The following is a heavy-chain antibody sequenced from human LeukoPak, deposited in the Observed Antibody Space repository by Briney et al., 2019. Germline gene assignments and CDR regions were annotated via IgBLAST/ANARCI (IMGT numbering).Heavy chain of an antibody. Sequence: GGSLTLSCAASGFTFSSYAMSWVRQAPGKGLEWVSAISGSSGSTYYADGVKGRFTISRDHSKNTLYLQMNRLRAEDTAVYYCTPVLYIGVEEAATVEYWGQGTLVTVSS. CDR2: ISGSSGST. CDR3: TPVLYIGVEEAATVEY. D-gene: IGHD2-15*01. V-gene: IGHV3-23*01. J-gene: IGHJ4*02. CDR1: GFTFSSYA.